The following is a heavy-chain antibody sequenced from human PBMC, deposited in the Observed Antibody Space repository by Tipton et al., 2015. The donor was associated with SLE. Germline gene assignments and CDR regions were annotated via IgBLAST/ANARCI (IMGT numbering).Heavy chain of an antibody. CDR1: GGSISSGSYY. V-gene: IGHV4-61*09. CDR2: IYTSGST. J-gene: IGHJ4*02. Sequence: TLSLTCAVSGGSISSGSYYWSWIRQPAGKGLEWIGHIYTSGSTNYNPSLKSRVTMSVDTSKNQFSLKLSSVTAADTAVYYCARDLGTEFDYWGQGTLVTVSS. CDR3: ARDLGTEFDY. D-gene: IGHD6-13*01.